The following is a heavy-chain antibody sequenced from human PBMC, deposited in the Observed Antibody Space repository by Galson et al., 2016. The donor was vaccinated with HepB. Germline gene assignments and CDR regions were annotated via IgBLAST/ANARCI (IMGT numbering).Heavy chain of an antibody. CDR3: ARDTKGRLEVVVAANYYYYYGMDV. CDR2: IWYDGSNK. V-gene: IGHV3-33*01. J-gene: IGHJ6*02. D-gene: IGHD2-15*01. Sequence: SLRLSCAASGSTFSSYGMHWVRQAPGQGLEWVAVIWYDGSNKYYADSVKGRLTISRDNSKNTLYLQMNSLRAEDTAVYHCARDTKGRLEVVVAANYYYYYGMDVWGQGTTVTVSS. CDR1: GSTFSSYG.